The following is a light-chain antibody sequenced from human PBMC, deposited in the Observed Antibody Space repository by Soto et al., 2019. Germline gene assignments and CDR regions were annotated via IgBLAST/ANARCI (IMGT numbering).Light chain of an antibody. CDR2: DAS. V-gene: IGKV1-39*01. J-gene: IGKJ5*01. CDR3: QQSYMDPIT. Sequence: DIQMTQSPLSLSASVGDRVTITCRASRSISSLVNWYQKKPGKAPNLLIYDASRLQSGVHSRFSGSGGGTDFTLSISSVQPEDFATYFCQQSYMDPITFGQGTRLEIK. CDR1: RSISSL.